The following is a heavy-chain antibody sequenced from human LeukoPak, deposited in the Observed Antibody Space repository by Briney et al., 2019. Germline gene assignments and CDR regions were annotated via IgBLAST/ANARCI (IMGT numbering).Heavy chain of an antibody. J-gene: IGHJ4*02. V-gene: IGHV3-21*01. D-gene: IGHD3-10*01. Sequence: PGGSLRLSCAASGFTFSSYSMNWVRQAPGKGLEWVSSISSSSSYIYYADSVKGRFTISRDNAKNSLYLQMNSLRAEDTAVYYCARGYGSGSYYTDYWGQGTLVTVSS. CDR1: GFTFSSYS. CDR3: ARGYGSGSYYTDY. CDR2: ISSSSSYI.